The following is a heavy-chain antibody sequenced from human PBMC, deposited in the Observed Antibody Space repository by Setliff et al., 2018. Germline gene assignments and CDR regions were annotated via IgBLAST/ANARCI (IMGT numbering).Heavy chain of an antibody. CDR3: TRDFWPESSGFAFGQ. Sequence: GGSLRLSCAASGFTVSSNYMSWVRQAPGKGLEWVSVIYSGGSTYYADSVKGRFTISRDNSKSIAYLRMNSLKIEDTAVYYCTRDFWPESSGFAFGQWGQGTLVTVSS. CDR1: GFTVSSNY. J-gene: IGHJ5*02. V-gene: IGHV3-53*01. CDR2: IYSGGST. D-gene: IGHD3-22*01.